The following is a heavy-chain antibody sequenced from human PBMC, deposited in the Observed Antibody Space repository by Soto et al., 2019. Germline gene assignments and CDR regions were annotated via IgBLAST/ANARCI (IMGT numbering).Heavy chain of an antibody. V-gene: IGHV4-39*01. CDR3: ARHVYDSSGYAVDY. Sequence: QLQLQESGPGLVKPSETLSLTCTVSGGSISSSSYYWGWIRQPPGKGLEWIGSIYYSGSTSYNPSLKSRVTISVDTSKNQFSLKLSSVTAADTAVYYCARHVYDSSGYAVDYWGQGTLVTVSS. CDR2: IYYSGST. J-gene: IGHJ4*02. D-gene: IGHD3-22*01. CDR1: GGSISSSSYY.